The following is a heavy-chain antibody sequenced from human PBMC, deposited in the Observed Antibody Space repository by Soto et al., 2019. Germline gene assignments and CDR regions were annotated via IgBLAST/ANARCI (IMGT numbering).Heavy chain of an antibody. J-gene: IGHJ4*02. CDR1: GFNVNSNY. CDR3: ARKWELDF. Sequence: GSLRLSCAASGFNVNSNYINWVRQAPGKGLEWASVIYDGGSMYYADSVKGRFTISRDNSKNTVYLQMNSLRAEDTAMYYCARKWELDFWGQGTPVTV. D-gene: IGHD1-26*01. CDR2: IYDGGSM. V-gene: IGHV3-53*01.